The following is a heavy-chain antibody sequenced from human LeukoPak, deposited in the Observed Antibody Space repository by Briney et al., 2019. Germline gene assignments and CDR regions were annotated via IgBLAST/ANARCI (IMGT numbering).Heavy chain of an antibody. J-gene: IGHJ3*02. Sequence: SETLSLTCAVYGGSFSGYYWSWIRQPPGKGLEWIGEINHSGSTNYNPYLKSRVTISVDTSKNQFSLKLSSVTAADTAVYYCARGVWVVVVAATNDAFDIWGQGTMVTVSS. V-gene: IGHV4-34*01. CDR1: GGSFSGYY. D-gene: IGHD2-15*01. CDR2: INHSGST. CDR3: ARGVWVVVVAATNDAFDI.